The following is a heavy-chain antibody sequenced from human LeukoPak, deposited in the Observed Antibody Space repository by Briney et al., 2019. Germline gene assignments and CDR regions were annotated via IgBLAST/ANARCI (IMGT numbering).Heavy chain of an antibody. D-gene: IGHD6-13*01. Sequence: GGSLRLSCAASGSTFSSHAMSWVRQAPGKGLGWVASISGSGYSTYYADSVKGRFTISTDNSKNTVFLHMNSPRAEDTAVYYCAKATYSSSWNLYFDFWGQGTLVTVSS. CDR1: GSTFSSHA. V-gene: IGHV3-23*01. J-gene: IGHJ4*02. CDR3: AKATYSSSWNLYFDF. CDR2: ISGSGYST.